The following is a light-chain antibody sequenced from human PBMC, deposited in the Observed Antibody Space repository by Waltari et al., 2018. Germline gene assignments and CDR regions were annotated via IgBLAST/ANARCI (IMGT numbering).Light chain of an antibody. Sequence: QSALTQPASVSGSPGQSLTLSCTGTSSDVGTYHFSSWYQQNPGKAPKLMLYQGNKRPSGVSNRFSGSKAGNTASLTISGLQAEDEADYYCYSYAGSGTWVFGGGTKLTVL. CDR1: SSDVGTYHF. CDR3: YSYAGSGTWV. J-gene: IGLJ3*02. CDR2: QGN. V-gene: IGLV2-23*01.